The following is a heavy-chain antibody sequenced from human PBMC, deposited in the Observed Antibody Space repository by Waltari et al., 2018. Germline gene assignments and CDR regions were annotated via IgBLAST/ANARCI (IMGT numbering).Heavy chain of an antibody. CDR2: LHHSGST. CDR3: ARQVGVTSGPESFFDY. D-gene: IGHD1-26*01. J-gene: IGHJ4*02. CDR1: DYSISTGYY. Sequence: QVQLQESGPGLVTPAETLSPTCAVSDYSISTGYYWGWIRQPPGKGLEWIGSLHHSGSTYDTPSLQSRVSMAVDTAQNPFTRKLSSMTAADTAVYSCARQVGVTSGPESFFDYWGQGTLVTVSS. V-gene: IGHV4-38-2*01.